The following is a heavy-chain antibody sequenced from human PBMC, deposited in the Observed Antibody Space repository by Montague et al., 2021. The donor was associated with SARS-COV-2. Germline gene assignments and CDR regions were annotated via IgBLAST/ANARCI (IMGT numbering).Heavy chain of an antibody. J-gene: IGHJ6*03. CDR1: GGSMSGYN. D-gene: IGHD3-3*01. V-gene: IGHV4-59*01. CDR2: MYNSENT. CDR3: ARGIFTIPFIPAHYYMDV. Sequence: SETLSLTCNVAGGSMSGYNWSWIRQPPGKGLQWIGSMYNSENTSYNSSLKSRVTISVDTSKNQFSLKLSSVTAADTAVYYCARGIFTIPFIPAHYYMDVWGKGTTVTVSS.